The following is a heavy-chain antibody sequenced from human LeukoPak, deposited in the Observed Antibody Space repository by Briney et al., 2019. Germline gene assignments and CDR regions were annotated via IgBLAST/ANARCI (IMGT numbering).Heavy chain of an antibody. CDR1: GFTFSNHA. CDR2: ISGSGGST. D-gene: IGHD6-19*01. CDR3: AKDLLSSGWYRGAFDI. J-gene: IGHJ3*02. Sequence: GGSLRLSCAASGFTFSNHAMSWVRPAPGKGLEWVSAISGSGGSTYYADSGKGRFTLSRDNSQKTLSLQMNCLRAADTAVYYCAKDLLSSGWYRGAFDIWGQGTMVTVSS. V-gene: IGHV3-23*01.